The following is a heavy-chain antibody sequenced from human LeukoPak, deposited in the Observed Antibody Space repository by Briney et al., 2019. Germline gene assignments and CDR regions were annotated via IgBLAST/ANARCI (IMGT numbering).Heavy chain of an antibody. Sequence: PGGSLRLSCAASGFTFRSYWMHWVRQAPGKGLVWVSRINSDGSSTSNADSVKGRFTISRDNAKNTLYLQMNSLRAEDTAVYYCARVTYYYDSSGYPPDYWGQGTLVTVSS. J-gene: IGHJ4*02. CDR1: GFTFRSYW. V-gene: IGHV3-74*01. CDR2: INSDGSST. D-gene: IGHD3-22*01. CDR3: ARVTYYYDSSGYPPDY.